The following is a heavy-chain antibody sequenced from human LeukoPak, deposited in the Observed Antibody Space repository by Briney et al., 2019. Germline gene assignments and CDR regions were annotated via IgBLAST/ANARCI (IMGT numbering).Heavy chain of an antibody. Sequence: PSETLSLTCTVSGGSISSYYWSWIRQPPGKGLEWIGYIYYSGSTNYNPSLKSRVTISVDTSKNQFSLKLSSVTAADTAVYYCARERHDYGGPTEVWFDPWGQGTLVTVSS. J-gene: IGHJ5*02. CDR2: IYYSGST. V-gene: IGHV4-59*01. D-gene: IGHD4-23*01. CDR1: GGSISSYY. CDR3: ARERHDYGGPTEVWFDP.